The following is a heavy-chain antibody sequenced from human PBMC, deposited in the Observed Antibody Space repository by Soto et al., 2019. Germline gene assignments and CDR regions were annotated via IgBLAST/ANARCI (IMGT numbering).Heavy chain of an antibody. V-gene: IGHV3-74*01. D-gene: IGHD1-20*01. CDR3: ARGITGYYGCDV. CDR1: GFTFSDYW. CDR2: IKYDGSTT. J-gene: IGHJ3*01. Sequence: EVQLVESGGGLLQPGGSLRLSCEASGFTFSDYWLHWVRQVPGKGLVWVSRIKYDGSTTNYADSVKGRFTISRDNAKNTVYLQMNGLRVEDTALYYCARGITGYYGCDVWGQGTRVTVSS.